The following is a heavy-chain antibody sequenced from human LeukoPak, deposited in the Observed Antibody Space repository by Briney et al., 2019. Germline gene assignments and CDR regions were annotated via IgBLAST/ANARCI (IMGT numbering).Heavy chain of an antibody. CDR2: IYSGGST. CDR1: GFTVSSNY. CDR3: ASGYCSSTSCYTRDKTTVTTAGAFDI. V-gene: IGHV3-66*02. D-gene: IGHD2-2*02. J-gene: IGHJ3*02. Sequence: PGGSLRLSCAASGFTVSSNYMSWVRQAPGKGLEWVSVIYSGGSTYYADSVKGRFTISRDNSKNTLYLQMNSLRAEDTAVYYCASGYCSSTSCYTRDKTTVTTAGAFDIWGQGTMVTVSS.